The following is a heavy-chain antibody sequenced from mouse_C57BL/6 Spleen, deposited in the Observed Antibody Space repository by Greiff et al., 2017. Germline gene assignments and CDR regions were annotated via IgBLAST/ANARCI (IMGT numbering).Heavy chain of an antibody. J-gene: IGHJ4*01. D-gene: IGHD2-4*01. CDR2: INPNNGGT. CDR3: AFYDYDGTDYYAMDY. Sequence: EVQLQQSGPELVKPGASVKISCKASGYTFTDYYMNWVKQSHGKSLEWIGDINPNNGGTSYNQKFKGKATLTVDKSSSTAYMELRSLTSEDSAVYYCAFYDYDGTDYYAMDYWGQGTSVTVSS. CDR1: GYTFTDYY. V-gene: IGHV1-26*01.